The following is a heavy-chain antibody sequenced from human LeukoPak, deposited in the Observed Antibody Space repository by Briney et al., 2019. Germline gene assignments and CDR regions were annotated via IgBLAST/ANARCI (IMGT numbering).Heavy chain of an antibody. CDR3: ATDGAGFDT. Sequence: GSLRLSCAASGFTFNDYYMSWIRQAPGKGLEWLSYINIGGTNTHYADSVKGRFTISRDNAKKSLYLEKNNLRAEDTAVYYCATDGAGFDTWGQGVLVTVSS. CDR2: INIGGTNT. V-gene: IGHV3-11*01. CDR1: GFTFNDYY. J-gene: IGHJ5*02.